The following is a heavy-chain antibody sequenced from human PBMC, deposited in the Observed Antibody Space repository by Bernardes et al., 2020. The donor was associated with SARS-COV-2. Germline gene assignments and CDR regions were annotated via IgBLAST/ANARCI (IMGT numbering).Heavy chain of an antibody. D-gene: IGHD3-9*01. J-gene: IGHJ6*02. Sequence: SETLSLTCTVSGGSISSYYWSWIRQPPGKGLEWIGYIYYSGSTNYNPSLKSRVTISVDTSKNQFSLKLSSVTAADTAVYYCARDLNRRDYDKGRYYYYGMDVWGQGTTVTVSS. CDR3: ARDLNRRDYDKGRYYYYGMDV. CDR2: IYYSGST. V-gene: IGHV4-59*01. CDR1: GGSISSYY.